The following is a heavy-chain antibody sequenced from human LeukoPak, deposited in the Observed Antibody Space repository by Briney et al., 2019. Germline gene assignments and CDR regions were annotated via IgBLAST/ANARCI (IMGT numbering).Heavy chain of an antibody. Sequence: SETLSLTCTVSGDSISSYYWSWIRQPAGKGLEWIGRIYNSGSTNYNPSLKSRVTMSVDTSKNQFSLRLSSVTAADSAVYYCAREGGGGATSGAFDIWGQGTMVTVSS. D-gene: IGHD1-26*01. CDR1: GDSISSYY. J-gene: IGHJ3*02. CDR2: IYNSGST. CDR3: AREGGGGATSGAFDI. V-gene: IGHV4-4*07.